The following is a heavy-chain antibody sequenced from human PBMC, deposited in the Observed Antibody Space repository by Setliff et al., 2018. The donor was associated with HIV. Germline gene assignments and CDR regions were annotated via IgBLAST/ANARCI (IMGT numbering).Heavy chain of an antibody. CDR1: NYTLINYG. V-gene: IGHV1-18*01. Sequence: ASVKVSCKASNYTLINYGVSWVRQAPGQGLEWMGWIGSYSGYTIYAQKFQDRLTMTTDTSTTTASMELRSLRSDDTAVYYCVRVHCNSDKCWYTWFDPWGQGTLVTVSS. CDR3: VRVHCNSDKCWYTWFDP. J-gene: IGHJ5*02. CDR2: IGSYSGYT. D-gene: IGHD2-2*01.